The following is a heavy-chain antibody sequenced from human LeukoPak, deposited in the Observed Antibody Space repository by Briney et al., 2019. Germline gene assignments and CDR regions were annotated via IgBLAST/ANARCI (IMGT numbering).Heavy chain of an antibody. CDR2: IYYSGST. Sequence: KASETLSLTCTVSGGSISSSSYYWGWIRQPPGKGLEWIGSIYYSGSTYYNPSLKSRVTISVDTSKNQSSLKLSSVTAADTAVYYCARDTYSSSWVGNAFDIWGQGTMVTVSS. CDR3: ARDTYSSSWVGNAFDI. D-gene: IGHD6-13*01. CDR1: GGSISSSSYY. J-gene: IGHJ3*02. V-gene: IGHV4-39*07.